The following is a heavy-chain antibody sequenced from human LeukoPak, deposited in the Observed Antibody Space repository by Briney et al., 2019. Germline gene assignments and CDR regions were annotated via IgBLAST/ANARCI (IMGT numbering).Heavy chain of an antibody. CDR2: IYYSGST. V-gene: IGHV4-59*08. CDR1: GGSLSSYY. J-gene: IGHJ6*02. CDR3: ARLSSGYYYWASYGMDV. D-gene: IGHD3-22*01. Sequence: SETLSLTCTVSGGSLSSYYWSWIRQPPGKGLEWIGYIYYSGSTNYNPSLKSRVTISVDTSKNQFSLKLSSVTAADTAVYYCARLSSGYYYWASYGMDVWGQGTTVTVSS.